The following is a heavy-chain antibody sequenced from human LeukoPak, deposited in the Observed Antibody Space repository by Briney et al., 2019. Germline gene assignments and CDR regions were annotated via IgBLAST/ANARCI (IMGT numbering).Heavy chain of an antibody. CDR1: GGTFSSYA. J-gene: IGHJ6*02. CDR3: ASVVTAIGYYYYGMDV. Sequence: PVASVKVSCKASGGTFSSYAISWVRQAPGQGLEWMGIINPSGGSTSYAQKFQGRVTMTRDTSTSTVYMELSSLRSEDTAVYHCASVVTAIGYYYYGMDVWGQGTAVTVSS. V-gene: IGHV1-46*01. CDR2: INPSGGST. D-gene: IGHD2-21*02.